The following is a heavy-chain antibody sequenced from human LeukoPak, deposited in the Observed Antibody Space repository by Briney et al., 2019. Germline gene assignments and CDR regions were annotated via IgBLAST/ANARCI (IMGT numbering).Heavy chain of an antibody. J-gene: IGHJ6*03. CDR2: IKQDGGET. V-gene: IGHV3-7*01. CDR1: GLTFSRDW. Sequence: PGGSLRLSCEGFGLTFSRDWMSWVRQAPGKGLEWVVNIKQDGGETYYGDSVKGRFTISRDNAKNSLYLQMNSLRAEDTAVYYCARHNSYSGSYRDYYYMDVWGKGTTVTVSS. CDR3: ARHNSYSGSYRDYYYMDV. D-gene: IGHD1-26*01.